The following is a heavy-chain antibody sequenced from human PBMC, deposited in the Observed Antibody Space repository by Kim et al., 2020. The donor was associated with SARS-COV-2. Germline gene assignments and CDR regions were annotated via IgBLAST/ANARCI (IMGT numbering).Heavy chain of an antibody. Sequence: SVKVSCKASGGTFISYAISWVRQAPGQGLEWMGGIIPIFGTANYAQKFQGRVTITADESTSTAYMELSSLRSEDTAVYYFARGGWGSGSFYTLFNPWGQGTLVPVSS. CDR2: IIPIFGTA. CDR3: ARGGWGSGSFYTLFNP. CDR1: GGTFISYA. D-gene: IGHD3-22*01. V-gene: IGHV1-69*13. J-gene: IGHJ5*02.